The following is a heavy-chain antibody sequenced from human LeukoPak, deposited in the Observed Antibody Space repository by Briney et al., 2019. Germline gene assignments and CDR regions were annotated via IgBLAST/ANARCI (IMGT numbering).Heavy chain of an antibody. J-gene: IGHJ4*02. CDR1: GGSISSYY. V-gene: IGHV4-59*01. D-gene: IGHD3-16*02. Sequence: PSETLSLTCTVSGGSISSYYWSWIRQPPGKGLEWIGYIHYSGSTNYNPSLKSRVTISVDTSKNQFSLKLSSVTAADTAVYYCARGGYRPIDFDYWGQGTLVTVSS. CDR3: ARGGYRPIDFDY. CDR2: IHYSGST.